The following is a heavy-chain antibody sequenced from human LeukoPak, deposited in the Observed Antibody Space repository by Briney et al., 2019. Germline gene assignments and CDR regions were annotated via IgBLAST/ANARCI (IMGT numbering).Heavy chain of an antibody. V-gene: IGHV4-34*01. CDR1: GGSCDDYY. CDR2: IHSQGIF. J-gene: IGHJ4*02. D-gene: IGHD5-24*01. CDR3: SRGRDRSKAGDH. Sequence: PSETLSLTCDVSGGSCDDYYCSWIRQPPGKGLEGIGEIHSQGIFYYNSSLMSRVTISIDTSKSQFSLRLTSVTAAHTAIYYCSRGRDRSKAGDHWGQGSLVTVSS.